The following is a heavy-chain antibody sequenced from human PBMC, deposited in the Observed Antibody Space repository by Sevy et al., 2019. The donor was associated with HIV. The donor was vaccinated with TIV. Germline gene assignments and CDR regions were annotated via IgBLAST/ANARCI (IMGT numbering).Heavy chain of an antibody. D-gene: IGHD5-18*01. CDR1: GFTVNSNY. CDR3: ARGKSGYGYALNY. J-gene: IGHJ4*02. V-gene: IGHV3-66*01. Sequence: GGSLRLFCAASGFTVNSNYMTWVRQAPGKGLEGVSVIHSDDTTYHADSVKDRFTISRDNFKNTLYLHMSSLRAEDTAVYYCARGKSGYGYALNYWGQGTLVTVSS. CDR2: IHSDDTT.